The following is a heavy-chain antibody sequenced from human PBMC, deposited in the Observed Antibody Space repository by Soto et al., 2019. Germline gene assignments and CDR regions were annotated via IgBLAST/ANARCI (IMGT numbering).Heavy chain of an antibody. D-gene: IGHD5-12*01. CDR2: INPNFGTA. CDR3: ARVSGDGYNALDY. J-gene: IGHJ4*02. V-gene: IGHV1-69*06. Sequence: SVKVSCKASGSIFTGYYIHWVRQAPGQGLEWMGGINPNFGTANYAQKFQGRVTITADTSTSTAYMGLSSLRSEDTAVYYCARVSGDGYNALDYWGQGTLVTVSS. CDR1: GSIFTGYY.